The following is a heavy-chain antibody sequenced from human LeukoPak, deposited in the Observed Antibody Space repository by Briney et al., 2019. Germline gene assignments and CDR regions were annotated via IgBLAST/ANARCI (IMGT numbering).Heavy chain of an antibody. CDR2: ITTSDGNT. D-gene: IGHD7-27*01. CDR3: AKDGGLWVSAHWGDS. Sequence: GGSLRLSCAASGFTFSSYTMSWVRQAPGKGLEWVSTITTSDGNTYYADSVKGRFTVSRDNSKNTLFLRMNSLRAEDTAVYYCAKDGGLWVSAHWGDSWGRGTLVTVSS. V-gene: IGHV3-23*01. J-gene: IGHJ4*02. CDR1: GFTFSSYT.